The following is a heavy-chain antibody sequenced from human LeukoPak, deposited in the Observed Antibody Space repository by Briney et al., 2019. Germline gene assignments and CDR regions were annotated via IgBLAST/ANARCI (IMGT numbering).Heavy chain of an antibody. CDR2: ISSSGSTI. V-gene: IGHV3-11*01. J-gene: IGHJ4*02. D-gene: IGHD3-22*01. CDR3: ARENYYDSSGYSFDY. Sequence: GSLRLSCAASGFTFSDYYMSWIRQAPGKGLEWVSYISSSGSTIYYADSVKGRFTISRDNAKNSLYLQMNSLRAEDTAVYYCARENYYDSSGYSFDYWGQGTLVTVSS. CDR1: GFTFSDYY.